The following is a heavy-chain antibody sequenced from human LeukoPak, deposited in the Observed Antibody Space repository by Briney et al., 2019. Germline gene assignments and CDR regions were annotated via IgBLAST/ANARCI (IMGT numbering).Heavy chain of an antibody. V-gene: IGHV4-61*02. CDR2: IYTSGST. J-gene: IGHJ4*02. CDR3: ASAKFDSSTYYPEDS. Sequence: SQTLSLNCTVSGGSISSGSYYWSWIRQPAGKGLEWIGRIYTSGSTNYNPSLKSRVTISVDTSKNQFSLKLSSVTAADTAEYYCASAKFDSSTYYPEDSWGQGTLVTVSS. D-gene: IGHD3-22*01. CDR1: GGSISSGSYY.